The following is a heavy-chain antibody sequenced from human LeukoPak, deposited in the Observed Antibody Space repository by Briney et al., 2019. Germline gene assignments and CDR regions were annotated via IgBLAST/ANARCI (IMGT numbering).Heavy chain of an antibody. J-gene: IGHJ6*04. CDR3: AKDLGLYYYYGMDV. CDR1: GFTLSSYA. D-gene: IGHD7-27*01. V-gene: IGHV3-23*01. Sequence: GGSLRLSCAVSGFTLSSYAMSWVRHAPGKGLEWVSAIKGSDGSPYYADSVKGRFTISRDNSNNTQYLQTNSLRAENTAVYYCAKDLGLYYYYGMDVWGKGTTVTVSS. CDR2: IKGSDGSP.